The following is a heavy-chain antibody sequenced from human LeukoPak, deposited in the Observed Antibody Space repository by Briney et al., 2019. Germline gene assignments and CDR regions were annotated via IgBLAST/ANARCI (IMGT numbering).Heavy chain of an antibody. CDR2: INPSGSST. D-gene: IGHD3-16*02. J-gene: IGHJ5*02. CDR1: GYTFTSYY. V-gene: IGHV1-46*01. Sequence: ASVKVSCKASGYTFTSYYMHWVRQAPGQGLEWMGIINPSGSSTLYAQKFQGRVTMTRDMSTTTDYTELSSLRSEDTAVYYCARDNSVGDIAWWFDPWGQGTLVTVSS. CDR3: ARDNSVGDIAWWFDP.